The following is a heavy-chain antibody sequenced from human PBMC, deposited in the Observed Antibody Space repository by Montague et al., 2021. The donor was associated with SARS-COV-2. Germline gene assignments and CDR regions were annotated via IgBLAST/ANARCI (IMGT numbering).Heavy chain of an antibody. CDR3: ARHLRVGNRWNGFEADY. Sequence: SETLSLTCTVSGDSISSTDHYWAWLRQPPGKGLEWIVSIFYSGSTYSNPTLKSRVTISVATSKNLFSLHVNSVTPADTSVYYCARHLRVGNRWNGFEADYWGQGTLVSVSS. CDR2: IFYSGST. D-gene: IGHD1-1*01. J-gene: IGHJ4*02. V-gene: IGHV4-39*01. CDR1: GDSISSTDHY.